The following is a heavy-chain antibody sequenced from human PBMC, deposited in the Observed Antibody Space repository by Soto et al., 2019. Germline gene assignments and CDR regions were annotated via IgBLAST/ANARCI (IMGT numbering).Heavy chain of an antibody. J-gene: IGHJ3*02. Sequence: QAELVESGGRVVQPGTSLRLSCAASGFSFGDYGMHWVRQVPGKGLEWVAVIWYDGTNKYYGEFVKGRFAISRDNSKNTLYLQMNSLRGDDTAVYYCARDVLVGAYRVGALDIWGQGTMVTVSS. CDR2: IWYDGTNK. CDR1: GFSFGDYG. D-gene: IGHD1-26*01. CDR3: ARDVLVGAYRVGALDI. V-gene: IGHV3-33*01.